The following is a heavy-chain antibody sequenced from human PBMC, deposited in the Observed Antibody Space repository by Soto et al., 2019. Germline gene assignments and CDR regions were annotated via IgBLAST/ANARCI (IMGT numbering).Heavy chain of an antibody. CDR3: ALTYDYVWGSYRYFDY. CDR1: GYTFTSYG. CDR2: ISAYNGNT. V-gene: IGHV1-18*01. J-gene: IGHJ4*02. D-gene: IGHD3-16*02. Sequence: GASVKVSCKASGYTFTSYGISWVRQAPGQGLEWMGWISAYNGNTNYAQKLQGRVTMTTDTSTSTAYMELRSLRSDDTAVYYCALTYDYVWGSYRYFDYWGQGTLVTVS.